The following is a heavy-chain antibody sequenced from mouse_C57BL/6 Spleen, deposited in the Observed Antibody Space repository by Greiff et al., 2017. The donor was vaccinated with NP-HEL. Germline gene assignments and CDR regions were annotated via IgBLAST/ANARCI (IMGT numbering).Heavy chain of an antibody. CDR1: GYSFTGYY. CDR2: INPSTGGT. D-gene: IGHD2-4*01. CDR3: ARWSDYDVWFAY. J-gene: IGHJ3*01. V-gene: IGHV1-42*01. Sequence: VQLQQSGPELVKPGASVKISCKASGYSFTGYYMNWVKQSPEKSLEWIGEINPSTGGTTYNQKFKAKATLTVDKSSSTAYMQLKSLTSEDSAVYYCARWSDYDVWFAYWGQGTLVTVSA.